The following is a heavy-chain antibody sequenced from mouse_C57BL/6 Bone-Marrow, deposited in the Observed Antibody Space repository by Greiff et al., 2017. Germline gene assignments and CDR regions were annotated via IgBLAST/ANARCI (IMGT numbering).Heavy chain of an antibody. CDR3: ARGYYGSSFFDY. CDR2: IDPSDSYT. J-gene: IGHJ2*01. CDR1: GYTFTSYW. V-gene: IGHV1-59*01. D-gene: IGHD1-1*01. Sequence: QVHVKQSGAELVRPGTSVKLSCKASGYTFTSYWMHWVKQRPGQGLEWIGVIDPSDSYTNYNQKFKGKATLTVDTSSSTAYMQLSSLTSEDAAVYYCARGYYGSSFFDYWGQGTTLTVSS.